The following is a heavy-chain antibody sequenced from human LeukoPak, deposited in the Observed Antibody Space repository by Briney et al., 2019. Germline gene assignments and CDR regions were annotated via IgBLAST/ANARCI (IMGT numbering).Heavy chain of an antibody. CDR2: ISSSGSIT. Sequence: GGSLRLSCAASGFTFSDYYMSWIRQAPGKGLEGMSYISSSGSITHYADSVKGRFTISRDNAKNSLYLQMNSLRDEDTAVYYCARLPPGRWLRYWYFDLWGRGTLVTVPS. J-gene: IGHJ2*01. V-gene: IGHV3-11*01. CDR1: GFTFSDYY. CDR3: ARLPPGRWLRYWYFDL. D-gene: IGHD5-24*01.